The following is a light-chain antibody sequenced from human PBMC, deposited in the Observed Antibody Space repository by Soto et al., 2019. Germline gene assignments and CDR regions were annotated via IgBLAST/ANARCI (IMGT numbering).Light chain of an antibody. J-gene: IGKJ5*01. CDR3: LQYYSSSIT. Sequence: DVVMTQSPDSLTVSLGERATIDCRSSQSVLNSANNKNYLAWYQQKPGQSPNLLIYGASSRESGVPDRFSGSGSGTDFTLTITGLQAEDVAVYYCLQYYSSSITFGQGTRLEIK. V-gene: IGKV4-1*01. CDR1: QSVLNSANNKNY. CDR2: GAS.